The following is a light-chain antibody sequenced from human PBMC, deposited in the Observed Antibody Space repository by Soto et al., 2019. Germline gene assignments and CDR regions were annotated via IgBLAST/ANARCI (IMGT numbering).Light chain of an antibody. CDR1: SSNIGSNT. Sequence: QSALTQPPSASGTPGQRVTISCSGSSSNIGSNTVNWYQQLPGTAPKLLIYSDNQRPSGVPDRFSGSKSGTSASLAISGPQSEEEADYYCAAGDDSLKALFETGTKVT. V-gene: IGLV1-44*01. CDR3: AAGDDSLKAL. CDR2: SDN. J-gene: IGLJ1*01.